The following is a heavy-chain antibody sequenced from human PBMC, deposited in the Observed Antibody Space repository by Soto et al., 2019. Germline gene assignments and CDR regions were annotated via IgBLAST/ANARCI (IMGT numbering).Heavy chain of an antibody. Sequence: QLQLQESGPGLVKPSETLSLTCTVSGGSISSSSYYWGWIRQPPGKGLEWIGSIYYSGSTYYNPSLKSRVTISVDTSKNQFSLKLSSVTAADTAVYYCASPAVQQLVDDYWGQGTLVTVSS. V-gene: IGHV4-39*01. CDR1: GGSISSSSYY. J-gene: IGHJ4*02. CDR2: IYYSGST. D-gene: IGHD6-13*01. CDR3: ASPAVQQLVDDY.